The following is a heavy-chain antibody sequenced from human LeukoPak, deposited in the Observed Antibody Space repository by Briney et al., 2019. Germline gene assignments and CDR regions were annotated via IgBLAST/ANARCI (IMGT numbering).Heavy chain of an antibody. CDR1: GGSISTYY. CDR3: ARSGGYWFDP. CDR2: IYYGGST. Sequence: KPSGTLSLTCTVSGGSISTYYWSWIRQPPGKGLEWIGYIYYGGSTNYNPSLKSRVTISVDTSKDQFSLKLSSVTAADTAVYYCARSGGYWFDPWGQGTLVTVSS. D-gene: IGHD3-10*01. V-gene: IGHV4-59*01. J-gene: IGHJ5*02.